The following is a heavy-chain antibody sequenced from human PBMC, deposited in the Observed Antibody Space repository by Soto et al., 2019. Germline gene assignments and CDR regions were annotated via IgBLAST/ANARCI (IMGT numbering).Heavy chain of an antibody. CDR3: ARHSPDFDWLSQFDY. CDR1: GGSFSGYS. Sequence: SETLSLTCAVYGGSFSGYSWSWIRQPPGKGLEWIGYIYHSGSTYYNPSLKSRVTLSIDTSKNQLSLKLSSVTAADTAVYYCARHSPDFDWLSQFDYWGQGTLVTVSS. V-gene: IGHV4-34*01. D-gene: IGHD3-9*01. CDR2: IYHSGST. J-gene: IGHJ4*02.